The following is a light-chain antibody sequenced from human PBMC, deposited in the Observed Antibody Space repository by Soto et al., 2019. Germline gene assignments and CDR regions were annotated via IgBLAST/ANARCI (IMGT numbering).Light chain of an antibody. CDR2: EGS. V-gene: IGLV2-23*01. Sequence: QSALTQPASVSGSPGPSITIYCTGTISDVGSYDLVSWYQQHPGKAPKLMIYEGSKRPSGVSSRFSGSKSGNTASLTISGLQAEDEAGYYCCSYAGSSTSWVFGGGTKLTVL. CDR1: ISDVGSYDL. CDR3: CSYAGSSTSWV. J-gene: IGLJ3*02.